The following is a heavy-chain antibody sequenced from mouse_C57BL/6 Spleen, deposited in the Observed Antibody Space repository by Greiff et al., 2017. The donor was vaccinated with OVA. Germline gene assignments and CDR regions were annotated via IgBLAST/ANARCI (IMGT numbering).Heavy chain of an antibody. J-gene: IGHJ2*01. CDR2: ISSGGSYT. D-gene: IGHD1-1*01. CDR3: ARPHYYGSSSYYFDY. Sequence: EVKLMESGGDLVKPGGSLKLSCAASGFTFSSYGMSWVRQTPDKRLEWVATISSGGSYTFYPDSVKGRFTISRDNPKNTLYLQMSSLKSEDTAMYYCARPHYYGSSSYYFDYWGQGTTLTVSS. V-gene: IGHV5-6*01. CDR1: GFTFSSYG.